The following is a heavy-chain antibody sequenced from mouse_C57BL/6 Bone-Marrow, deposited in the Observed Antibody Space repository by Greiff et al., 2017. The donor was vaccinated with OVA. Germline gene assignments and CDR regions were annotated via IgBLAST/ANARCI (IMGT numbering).Heavy chain of an antibody. D-gene: IGHD2-5*01. CDR2: ISDGGSYT. CDR3: ARDRYYSKNYAMDY. CDR1: GFTFSSYA. Sequence: EVQGVESGGGLVKPGGSLKLSCAASGFTFSSYAMSWVRQTPEKRLEWVATISDGGSYTYYPDNVKGRYTISRDKDKNNLYLQMSHLKSEDTAMYYCARDRYYSKNYAMDYWGQGTSVTVSS. J-gene: IGHJ4*01. V-gene: IGHV5-4*01.